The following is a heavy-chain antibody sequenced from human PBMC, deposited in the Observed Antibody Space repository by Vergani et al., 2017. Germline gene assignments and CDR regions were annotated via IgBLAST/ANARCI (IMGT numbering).Heavy chain of an antibody. J-gene: IGHJ5*02. V-gene: IGHV4-38-2*02. CDR3: ARDIEPGDCSGGSCNNWFDP. CDR1: GYSISSGYY. Sequence: QVQLQESGPGLVKPSETLSLTCTVSGYSISSGYYWGWIRPPPGKGLEWIGSIYHSGSTYYNPSLKSRITISVDTSKNQFSLKLSSVTAADTAVYYCARDIEPGDCSGGSCNNWFDPWGQGTLVTVSS. CDR2: IYHSGST. D-gene: IGHD2-15*01.